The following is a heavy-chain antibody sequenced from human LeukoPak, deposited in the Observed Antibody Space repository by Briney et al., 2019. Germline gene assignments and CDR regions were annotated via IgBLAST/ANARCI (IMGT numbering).Heavy chain of an antibody. V-gene: IGHV4-61*08. CDR1: GGSIDSGGYY. CDR3: ARQSISGSSLSYFDY. CDR2: IYDSGST. J-gene: IGHJ4*02. Sequence: SETLSLTCTVSGGSIDSGGYYWSWIRQHPGKGLEWIGNIYDSGSTNYNPSLKSRLTISVDTSKNQCSLKLSSVTAADTAVYYCARQSISGSSLSYFDYWGQGTLVNVSS. D-gene: IGHD3-22*01.